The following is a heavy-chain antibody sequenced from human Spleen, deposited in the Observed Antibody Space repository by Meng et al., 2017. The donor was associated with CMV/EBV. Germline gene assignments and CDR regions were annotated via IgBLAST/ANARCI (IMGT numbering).Heavy chain of an antibody. CDR3: AKDVVRGVLFDAFDI. Sequence: GESLKISCAASGFTFSSNDMHWVRQTTGKGLEWVSAIGTAGDTYYPGSVKGRFTISRENAKNSFYLHMNSLRAEDTAVYYCAKDVVRGVLFDAFDIWGQGTMVTVSS. CDR2: IGTAGDT. D-gene: IGHD3-10*01. J-gene: IGHJ3*02. V-gene: IGHV3-13*01. CDR1: GFTFSSND.